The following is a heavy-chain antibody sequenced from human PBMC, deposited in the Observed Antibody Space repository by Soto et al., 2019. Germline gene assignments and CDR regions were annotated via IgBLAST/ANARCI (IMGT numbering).Heavy chain of an antibody. CDR3: ARASDTSGYYY. V-gene: IGHV1-69*01. D-gene: IGHD3-3*01. Sequence: VQSESEVKKPXXSVRVSXXXXXXAFKNYAIXXXXXXXXXGLEWVGGILPVFDELNYAPKLQGRVTITADEATSTAHLELGSLTSEDTAVYFCARASDTSGYYYWGQGTLVTVSS. CDR2: ILPVFDEL. J-gene: IGHJ4*02. CDR1: XXAFKNYA.